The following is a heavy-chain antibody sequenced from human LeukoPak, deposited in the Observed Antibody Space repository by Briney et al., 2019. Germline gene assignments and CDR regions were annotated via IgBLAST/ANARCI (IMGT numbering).Heavy chain of an antibody. D-gene: IGHD3-10*01. Sequence: GGSLRLSCDASGFPFSSYGMSWVRQAPGKGLEWVSAISGSGGSTYYADSVKGRFTISRDNSKNTLYLQMNSLRAEDTAVYYCVKGTVLLWFGELFYYWGQGTLVTVSS. CDR2: ISGSGGST. CDR3: VKGTVLLWFGELFYY. CDR1: GFPFSSYG. V-gene: IGHV3-23*01. J-gene: IGHJ4*02.